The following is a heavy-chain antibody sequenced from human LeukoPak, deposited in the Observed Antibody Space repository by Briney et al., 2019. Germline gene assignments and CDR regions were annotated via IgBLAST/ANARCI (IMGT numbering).Heavy chain of an antibody. CDR2: IGYSSSPI. J-gene: IGHJ4*02. V-gene: IGHV3-48*01. CDR1: GFTFSSYS. CDR3: ARSSGYPYFDY. Sequence: GGSLRLSCAASGFTFSSYSMGWVRQAPGKGLEWVSYIGYSSSPIYYADSVKGRFTISRDNAKSSVYLQMNSLRAEDTAVYYCARSSGYPYFDYWGQGALVTVSS. D-gene: IGHD3-22*01.